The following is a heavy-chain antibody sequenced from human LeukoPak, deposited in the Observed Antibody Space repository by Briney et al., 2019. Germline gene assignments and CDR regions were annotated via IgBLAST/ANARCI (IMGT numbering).Heavy chain of an antibody. CDR3: ARTGGYYYYMDV. Sequence: ASVKVSCKASGYTFTSYDTNWVRQATGQGLEWMGWMNPNSGNTGYAQKFQGRVTITRNTSISTAYMELSSLRSEDTAVYYCARTGGYYYYMDVWGKGTTVTVSS. J-gene: IGHJ6*03. V-gene: IGHV1-8*03. D-gene: IGHD1-26*01. CDR2: MNPNSGNT. CDR1: GYTFTSYD.